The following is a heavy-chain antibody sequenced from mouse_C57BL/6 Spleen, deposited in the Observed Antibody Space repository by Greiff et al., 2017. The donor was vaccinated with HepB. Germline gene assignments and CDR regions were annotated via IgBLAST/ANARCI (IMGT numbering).Heavy chain of an antibody. D-gene: IGHD2-4*01. CDR3: ARGWYDYDVPFAY. CDR2: IYPGDGDT. Sequence: QVQLQQSGPELVKPGASVKISCKASGYAFSSSWMNWVKQRPGKGLEWIGRIYPGDGDTNYNGKFKGKATLTADKSSSTAYMQLSSLTSEDSAVYFCARGWYDYDVPFAYWGQGTLVTVSA. J-gene: IGHJ3*01. V-gene: IGHV1-82*01. CDR1: GYAFSSSW.